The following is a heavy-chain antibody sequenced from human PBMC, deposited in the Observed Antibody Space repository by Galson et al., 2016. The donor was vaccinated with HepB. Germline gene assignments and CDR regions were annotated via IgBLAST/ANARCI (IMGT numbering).Heavy chain of an antibody. Sequence: TLSLTCTVSGGSISSGGYYWSWIRQHPGKGLEWIGYIYYSGSTYYNPSLKSRVTISVDTSKNQFSLKLSSVTAADTAVYYCARDRAGYYYYRMDVWGQGTTVSVSS. CDR2: IYYSGST. V-gene: IGHV4-31*03. D-gene: IGHD6-19*01. CDR3: ARDRAGYYYYRMDV. J-gene: IGHJ6*02. CDR1: GGSISSGGYY.